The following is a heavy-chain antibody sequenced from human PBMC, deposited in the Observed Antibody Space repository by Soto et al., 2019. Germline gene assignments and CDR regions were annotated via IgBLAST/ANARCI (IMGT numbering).Heavy chain of an antibody. CDR1: GFTFMSYC. D-gene: IGHD6-6*01. CDR2: INSDGRST. CDR3: ARENSSSGRYFDY. V-gene: IGHV3-74*01. Sequence: PGGSLRLSCATSGFTFMSYCMHWVRQAPGKVLVWVSRINSDGRSTNYADSVKGRFTISRDNAKNTLTLQMNSLRAEDTAVYYCARENSSSGRYFDYWGQGTLVTVSS. J-gene: IGHJ4*02.